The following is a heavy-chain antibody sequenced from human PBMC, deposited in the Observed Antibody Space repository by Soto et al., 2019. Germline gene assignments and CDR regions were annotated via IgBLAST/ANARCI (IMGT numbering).Heavy chain of an antibody. CDR3: ARGGPPCSGGSCSRAYYYMDV. V-gene: IGHV4-31*03. J-gene: IGHJ6*03. CDR2: IYYSGST. Sequence: PSETLSLTCNVSGGSISSGGYDWSWIRQHPGKGLEWIGYIYYSGSTYYNPSLKSRVTISVDTSKNQFSLKLSSVTAADTAVYYCARGGPPCSGGSCSRAYYYMDVWGKGTTVTVSS. D-gene: IGHD2-15*01. CDR1: GGSISSGGYD.